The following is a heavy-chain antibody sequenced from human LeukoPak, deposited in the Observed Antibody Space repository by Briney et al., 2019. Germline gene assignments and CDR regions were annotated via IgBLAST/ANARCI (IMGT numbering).Heavy chain of an antibody. D-gene: IGHD2-2*01. CDR2: IYTSGST. Sequence: SETLSLTCAVYGGSFSGYYWSWIRQPAGKGLEWIGRIYTSGSTNYNPSLKSRVTMSVDTSKNQFSLKLSSVTAADTAVYYCARGVCSSTSCYPYYYYGMDVWGQGTTVTVSS. V-gene: IGHV4-59*10. J-gene: IGHJ6*02. CDR3: ARGVCSSTSCYPYYYYGMDV. CDR1: GGSFSGYY.